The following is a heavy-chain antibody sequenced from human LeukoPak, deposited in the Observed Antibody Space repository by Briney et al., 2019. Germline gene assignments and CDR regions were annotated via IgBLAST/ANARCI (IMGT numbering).Heavy chain of an antibody. CDR3: ARDGQAFNSNWDYFEY. Sequence: GGSLRLSCVASGFTFYTFAMSWVRQAPGKGLEWVSGIGNTETYYSDSVKGRFTISRENSKSTIYLHMSNLRAEDTALYYCARDGQAFNSNWDYFEYWGQGTPVTDSS. CDR2: IGNTET. V-gene: IGHV3-23*01. J-gene: IGHJ4*02. D-gene: IGHD1-1*01. CDR1: GFTFYTFA.